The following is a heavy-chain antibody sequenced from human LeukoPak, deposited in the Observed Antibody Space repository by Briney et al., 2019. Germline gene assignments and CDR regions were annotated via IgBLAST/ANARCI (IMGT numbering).Heavy chain of an antibody. V-gene: IGHV1-2*02. CDR2: INPKSGGT. CDR1: GYTFTDYY. Sequence: GASVKVSFKASGYTFTDYYIHWVRQAPGQGLEWMGWINPKSGGTNYAQMFQGRVTMTRDTSISTAYMELSRLRSEDTAVYYCARDRDFGDYEDLWYAFDIWGQGTMVTVSS. D-gene: IGHD4-17*01. J-gene: IGHJ3*02. CDR3: ARDRDFGDYEDLWYAFDI.